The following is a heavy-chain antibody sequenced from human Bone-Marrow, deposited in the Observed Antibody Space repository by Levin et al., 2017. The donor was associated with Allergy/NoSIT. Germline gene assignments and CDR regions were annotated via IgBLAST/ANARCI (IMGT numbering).Heavy chain of an antibody. CDR1: GYTFTGYY. CDR2: INPNTGGT. V-gene: IGHV1-2*06. Sequence: ASVKVSCKASGYTFTGYYMHSVRQAPGQGLEWMGRINPNTGGTSYVQKFQGRVTMTRDTSINTAYMELSRLRSDDTAFYYCAKERGGGTWYYDYWGQGTLVTVSS. D-gene: IGHD2-15*01. J-gene: IGHJ4*02. CDR3: AKERGGGTWYYDY.